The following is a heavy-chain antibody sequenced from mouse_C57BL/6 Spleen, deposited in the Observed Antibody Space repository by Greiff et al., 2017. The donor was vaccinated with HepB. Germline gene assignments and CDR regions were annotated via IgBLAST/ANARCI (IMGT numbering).Heavy chain of an antibody. CDR3: ARHYGSSYVNVDY. CDR2: IDPSDSCT. J-gene: IGHJ2*01. Sequence: VQLQQSGAELVKPGASVKLSCKASGYTFTSYWMQWVKQRHGQVLEWIGEIDPSDSCTNYNQKFKGKATLTVDTSSSTSYMQLSSLTSEESAVYYCARHYGSSYVNVDYWGQGTTLTVSS. D-gene: IGHD1-1*01. V-gene: IGHV1-50*01. CDR1: GYTFTSYW.